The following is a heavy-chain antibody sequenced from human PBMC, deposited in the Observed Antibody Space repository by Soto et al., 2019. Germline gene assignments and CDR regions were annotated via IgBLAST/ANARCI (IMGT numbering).Heavy chain of an antibody. D-gene: IGHD3-22*01. CDR1: GYTFTGYY. Sequence: ASVKVSCKASGYTFTGYYMHWVRQAPGQGLERMGWINPNSGGTNYAQKLQGRVTMTTDTSTSTAYMELRSLRSDDTAVYYCARVGPIDYYDSSGYLYGMDVWGQGTTVTVSS. V-gene: IGHV1-2*02. CDR3: ARVGPIDYYDSSGYLYGMDV. CDR2: INPNSGGT. J-gene: IGHJ6*02.